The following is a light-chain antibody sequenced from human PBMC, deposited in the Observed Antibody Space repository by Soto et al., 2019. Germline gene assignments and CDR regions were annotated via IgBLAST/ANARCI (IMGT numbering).Light chain of an antibody. J-gene: IGLJ2*01. V-gene: IGLV4-69*01. CDR2: LNSDGSH. CDR3: QTCGTAVHDVV. CDR1: SGHNNYA. Sequence: QPVLTQSPSASASLGASVKLTCTLSSGHNNYAIAWHQQQPEKGPRYLMKLNSDGSHSKGDGIPDRFSGSSSGAERHLTISSLQSEDEADYHCQTCGTAVHDVVFGGGTKLTVL.